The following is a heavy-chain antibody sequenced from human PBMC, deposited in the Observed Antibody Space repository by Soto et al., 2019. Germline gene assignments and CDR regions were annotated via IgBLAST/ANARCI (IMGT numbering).Heavy chain of an antibody. V-gene: IGHV1-2*02. J-gene: IGHJ3*01. CDR3: ARDSYYDILTGYSRNAFDV. Sequence: ASVKVSCKASGYTFIGHYIQWVRQAPGQGLEWMGWNNPNSGGTNFAQKFQGRVTMTRDTSITTAYMELTRLRSDDTAVYYCARDSYYDILTGYSRNAFDVWGQGTMVTV. CDR1: GYTFIGHY. CDR2: NNPNSGGT. D-gene: IGHD3-9*01.